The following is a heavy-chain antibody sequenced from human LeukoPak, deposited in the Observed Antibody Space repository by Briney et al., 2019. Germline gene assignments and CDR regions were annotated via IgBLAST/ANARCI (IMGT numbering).Heavy chain of an antibody. Sequence: SETLSLTCTVSGGSISNYYWSWMRQPAGKGLEWIGRIYTSGSTNYNPSLKSRVTMSVDTSKNQFSLKLSSVTAADTAVYYCARDNGYNSNFDYWGQGTLVTVSS. D-gene: IGHD5-24*01. CDR2: IYTSGST. J-gene: IGHJ4*02. CDR1: GGSISNYY. CDR3: ARDNGYNSNFDY. V-gene: IGHV4-4*07.